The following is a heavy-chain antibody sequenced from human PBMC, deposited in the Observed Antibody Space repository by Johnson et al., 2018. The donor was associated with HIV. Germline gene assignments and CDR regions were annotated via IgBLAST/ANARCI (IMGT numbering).Heavy chain of an antibody. CDR1: GFTFSSYG. V-gene: IGHV3-30*02. CDR2: IRYDGSNT. J-gene: IGHJ3*02. Sequence: QVQLVESGGGVVQPGGSLRLSCAASGFTFSSYGMHWVRQAPGKGLEWVAFIRYDGSNTSDADSVRGRFTISRDNSKNTLYLQMNSLRAEDTAVYYCTTGAKLSSWYGGNAFDIWGQGTMVTVSS. CDR3: TTGAKLSSWYGGNAFDI. D-gene: IGHD6-13*01.